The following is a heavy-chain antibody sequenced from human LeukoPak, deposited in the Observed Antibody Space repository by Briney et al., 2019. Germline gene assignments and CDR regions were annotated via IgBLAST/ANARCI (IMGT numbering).Heavy chain of an antibody. D-gene: IGHD3-22*01. CDR2: LSGGGGGT. CDR3: AKDGYYSSCYYLPFGY. CDR1: GFPFISYA. V-gene: IGHV3-23*01. Sequence: GGSLRLSCVASGFPFISYAMCWVRQAPGKRLECVSALSGGGGGTYYADSVKGPFTISKDNSKNTLYLQRNSLRAEDTAVYYCAKDGYYSSCYYLPFGYWGQGTLVTVSS. J-gene: IGHJ4*02.